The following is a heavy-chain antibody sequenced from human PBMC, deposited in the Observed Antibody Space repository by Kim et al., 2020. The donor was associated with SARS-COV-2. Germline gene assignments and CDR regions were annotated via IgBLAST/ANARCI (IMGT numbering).Heavy chain of an antibody. V-gene: IGHV3-74*03. CDR3: TTAFEY. CDR2: NNEGANT. Sequence: NNEGANTSYPDSVKGRFTISRDNAKKTVYLQMNSLGAEDTAVYYCTTAFEYWGQGTLVTVSS. J-gene: IGHJ4*02.